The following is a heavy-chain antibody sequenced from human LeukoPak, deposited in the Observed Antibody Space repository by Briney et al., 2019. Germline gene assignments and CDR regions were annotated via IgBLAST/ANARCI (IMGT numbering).Heavy chain of an antibody. V-gene: IGHV1-2*04. J-gene: IGHJ6*02. D-gene: IGHD3-10*01. CDR2: INPNSGGT. CDR1: GYTFTGYY. Sequence: ASVKVSCKASGYTFTGYYMHWVRQAPGQGLEWMGWINPNSGGTNYAQKFQGWVTMTRDTSISTAYMELSRLRSDDTAVYYCAREYGSGPNGYYYYGMDVWGQGTTVTVSS. CDR3: AREYGSGPNGYYYYGMDV.